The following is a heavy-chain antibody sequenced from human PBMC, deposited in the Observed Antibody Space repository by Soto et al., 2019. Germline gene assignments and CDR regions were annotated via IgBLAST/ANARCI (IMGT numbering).Heavy chain of an antibody. CDR2: IHYSGTT. V-gene: IGHV4-59*01. D-gene: IGHD6-13*01. CDR3: AAGEASSRNLAPYYLDS. CDR1: GGSMRNYF. J-gene: IGHJ4*02. Sequence: SETLSLTCTVSGGSMRNYFWTWIRQPPGKGLEWRGYIHYSGTTSFFPSYNPSLRSRVTISEDTSKNQFSLKLLSVTPADTAVYFCAAGEASSRNLAPYYLDSWGKGTLVTVS.